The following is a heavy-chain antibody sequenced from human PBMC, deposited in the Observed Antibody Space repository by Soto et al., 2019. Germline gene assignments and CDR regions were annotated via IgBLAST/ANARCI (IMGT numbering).Heavy chain of an antibody. CDR2: ISPSASDT. CDR3: AKGGYTFAYE. Sequence: GGALRVSCAASGFSFSTSSMAWGRQPPGKGLEWVSAISPSASDTLYADSVKGRFTISRDNSQNTLFLQMTSLRADDTAVYYCAKGGYTFAYEWGQGA. V-gene: IGHV3-23*01. CDR1: GFSFSTSS. D-gene: IGHD5-18*01. J-gene: IGHJ4*02.